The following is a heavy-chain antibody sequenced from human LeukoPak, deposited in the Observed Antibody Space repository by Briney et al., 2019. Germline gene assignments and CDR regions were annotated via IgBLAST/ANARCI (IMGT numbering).Heavy chain of an antibody. D-gene: IGHD3-22*01. CDR2: INSDGSST. Sequence: GGSLRLSCAASGFTFSSYWMHWLRQAPGKGLVWVSRINSDGSSTSYADSVKGRFTISRDNAKNTLYLQMNSLRAEDTAVYYCARDIEYCYDSSGPLDWGQGTLVTVSS. J-gene: IGHJ4*02. V-gene: IGHV3-74*01. CDR3: ARDIEYCYDSSGPLD. CDR1: GFTFSSYW.